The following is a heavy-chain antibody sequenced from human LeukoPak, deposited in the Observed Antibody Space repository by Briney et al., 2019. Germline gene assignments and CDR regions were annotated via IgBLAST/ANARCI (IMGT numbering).Heavy chain of an antibody. CDR1: RFTVSTYA. J-gene: IGHJ4*02. CDR3: ARGGPAAGRFDY. V-gene: IGHV3-23*01. Sequence: PGGSLRLSCAASRFTVSTYAMSWVRHAPGKGLEWVSTISGSGGSTYYAGSVKGRFTISRENSKHTLYLQMNSLRAEDTAVYYCARGGPAAGRFDYGGEGTLVTVSS. D-gene: IGHD6-13*01. CDR2: ISGSGGST.